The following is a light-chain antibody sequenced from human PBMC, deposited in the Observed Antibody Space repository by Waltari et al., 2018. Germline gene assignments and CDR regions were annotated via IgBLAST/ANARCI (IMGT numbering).Light chain of an antibody. CDR3: RLYMGSGIWV. CDR1: SCPLSRPSS. V-gene: IGLV8-61*01. Sequence: QTVVPQQPSLCVYPGGTVTLPFALGSCPLSRPSSPSWYQQTPGPPPRTLVYKANIRSSGLPDRFSGSVLGNKAVLIITGAQAEDESTYYCRLYMGSGIWVFGGGTKLTVL. J-gene: IGLJ3*02. CDR2: KAN.